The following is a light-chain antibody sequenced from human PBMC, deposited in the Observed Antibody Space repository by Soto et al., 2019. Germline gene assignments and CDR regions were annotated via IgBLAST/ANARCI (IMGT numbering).Light chain of an antibody. V-gene: IGLV1-44*01. Sequence: QSVLTQPPSASGTPGQRVTISCSGSISNIGSNSVNWYQQLPGTAPKLLIYSSHQRPSGVPDRFSGSKSGTSASLAIGGLQSEDEADYYCAAWDDSLNGPVFGGGTKVTVL. J-gene: IGLJ2*01. CDR2: SSH. CDR3: AAWDDSLNGPV. CDR1: ISNIGSNS.